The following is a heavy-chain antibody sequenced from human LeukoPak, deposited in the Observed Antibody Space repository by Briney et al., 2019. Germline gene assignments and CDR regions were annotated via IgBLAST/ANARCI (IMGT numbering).Heavy chain of an antibody. CDR2: INHSGST. V-gene: IGHV4-34*01. D-gene: IGHD4-17*01. CDR3: ARHYGDYRLHY. Sequence: SETLSLTCAVYGGSFSGYYWSWIRQPPGKGLEWIGEINHSGSTNYNPSLKSRVTISVDTSKNQFSLKLSSVTAADTAVYYCARHYGDYRLHYWGQGTLVTVSS. J-gene: IGHJ4*02. CDR1: GGSFSGYY.